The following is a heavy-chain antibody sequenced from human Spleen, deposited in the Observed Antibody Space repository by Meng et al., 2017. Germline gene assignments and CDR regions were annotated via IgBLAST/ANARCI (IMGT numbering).Heavy chain of an antibody. CDR1: GYTFTSYY. V-gene: IGHV1-46*01. D-gene: IGHD3-3*01. J-gene: IGHJ6*02. Sequence: ASVKVSCKASGYTFTSYYMHWVRQAPGQGLEWMGIINPSGGSTSYAQKFQGRVTMTRDTSTSTVYMELSSLRSEDTAVYYCARDQAYYDFWSGYYTGIHYYYGMDVWGQGTTVTVSS. CDR2: INPSGGST. CDR3: ARDQAYYDFWSGYYTGIHYYYGMDV.